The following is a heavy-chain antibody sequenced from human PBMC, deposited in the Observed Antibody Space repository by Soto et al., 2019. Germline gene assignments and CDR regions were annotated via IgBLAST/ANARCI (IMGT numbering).Heavy chain of an antibody. CDR2: FDSEDGET. V-gene: IGHV1-24*01. D-gene: IGHD4-17*01. CDR1: GYTLTELS. Sequence: QVQLVQSGAEVKKPGASVKVSCKVAGYTLTELSMHWVRQAPGKGLEWMRGFDSEDGETIYAQKFQGRVTMTEDTSTDTAYMELSSLRSEDKSVYYCAASDYGEYVGSYFDFWGRPTLFTVSS. CDR3: AASDYGEYVGSYFDF. J-gene: IGHJ2*01.